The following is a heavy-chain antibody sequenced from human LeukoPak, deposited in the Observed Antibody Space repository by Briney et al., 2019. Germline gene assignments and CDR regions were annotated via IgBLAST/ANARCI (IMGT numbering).Heavy chain of an antibody. Sequence: GASVKLCFKAAGYTFTIYDINWGREATGQGLGWMGGMNPNSDNTSYEQKFQGRVTITSNTYITTAYMELSSRRPEATAVSYCARDVRRSAAGNMFDYWGQGTLVTVSS. CDR2: MNPNSDNT. CDR1: GYTFTIYD. CDR3: ARDVRRSAAGNMFDY. J-gene: IGHJ4*02. D-gene: IGHD6-13*01. V-gene: IGHV1-8*01.